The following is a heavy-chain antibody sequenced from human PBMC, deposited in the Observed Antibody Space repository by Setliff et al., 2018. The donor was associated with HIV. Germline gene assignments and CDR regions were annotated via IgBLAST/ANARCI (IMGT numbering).Heavy chain of an antibody. J-gene: IGHJ4*02. CDR1: RYTFSSYY. CDR2: IDTTGST. D-gene: IGHD1-1*01. Sequence: ASVKVSCKASRYTFSSYYLHWMRQAPGQGLEWMAMIDTTGSTFYAQTFQGRITMTRDTSTSAIYMELNGLTSEDTAVYYCARPSVRMARNWYDFGYWGQGTLVTVSS. V-gene: IGHV1-46*01. CDR3: ARPSVRMARNWYDFGY.